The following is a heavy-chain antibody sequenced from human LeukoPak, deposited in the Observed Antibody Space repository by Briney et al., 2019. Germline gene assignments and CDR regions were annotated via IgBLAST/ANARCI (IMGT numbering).Heavy chain of an antibody. CDR2: ISAYNGNT. CDR3: ARDYAIVDYYYYGMDV. Sequence: ASVKVSCKASGYTFTSYGISWVRQAPGQGLEWMGWISAYNGNTNYAQKLQGRVTMTTDTSTSTAYMELRSLRSDDTAVYYCARDYAIVDYYYYGMDVWGQGTTATVSS. D-gene: IGHD2-15*01. V-gene: IGHV1-18*01. CDR1: GYTFTSYG. J-gene: IGHJ6*02.